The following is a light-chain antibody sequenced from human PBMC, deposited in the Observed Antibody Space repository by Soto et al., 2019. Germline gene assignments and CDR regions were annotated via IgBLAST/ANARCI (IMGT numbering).Light chain of an antibody. J-gene: IGLJ2*01. Sequence: QSALTQPRSVSGSPGQSVTISCTGTSSDAGGYNHVSWYQQHPGKAPKLMIYDVSKRPSGVPDRFSGSKSGNTASLTISGLQAEDEADYYCCSYAGIYSVVFGGGTKLTVL. CDR3: CSYAGIYSVV. V-gene: IGLV2-11*01. CDR1: SSDAGGYNH. CDR2: DVS.